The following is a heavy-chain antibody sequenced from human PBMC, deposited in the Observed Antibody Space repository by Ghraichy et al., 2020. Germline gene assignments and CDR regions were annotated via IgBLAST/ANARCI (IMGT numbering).Heavy chain of an antibody. Sequence: ETLSLTCSVSGASIRSFYWSWIRQIPGKGLEWIGYTFYSGNTKYHPSLESRVSISIDASKRQLSLRLTSVSAADTAIYYCARSVAAGEWAPNWFDPWGQGTLVTVSS. CDR1: GASIRSFY. CDR3: ARSVAAGEWAPNWFDP. J-gene: IGHJ5*02. CDR2: TFYSGNT. V-gene: IGHV4-59*01. D-gene: IGHD4-17*01.